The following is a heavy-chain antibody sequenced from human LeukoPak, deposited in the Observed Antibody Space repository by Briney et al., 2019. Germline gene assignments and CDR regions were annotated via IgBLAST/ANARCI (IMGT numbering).Heavy chain of an antibody. J-gene: IGHJ3*02. Sequence: PGGSLRLSCAASGFTFSSYGMHWVRQAPGEGLEWVAFIRYDGSNKYYADSVKGRFTISRDNSKNTLYLQMNSLRAEDTAVYYCAKDQFVVVPATDAFDIWGQGTMVTVSS. CDR3: AKDQFVVVPATDAFDI. CDR1: GFTFSSYG. D-gene: IGHD2-2*01. CDR2: IRYDGSNK. V-gene: IGHV3-30*02.